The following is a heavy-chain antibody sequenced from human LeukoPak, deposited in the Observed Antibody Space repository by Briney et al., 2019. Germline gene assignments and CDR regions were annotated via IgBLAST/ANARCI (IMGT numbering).Heavy chain of an antibody. D-gene: IGHD3-10*01. CDR3: ARAPLSSPRINGFDP. J-gene: IGHJ5*02. Sequence: GASVKVSCKASGYTFSSYGISWVRQAPGQGLEWMGWISAYNGNTNYAQKLQDRVTMTTETSTSTAYMELRSLRSDDTAVYYCARAPLSSPRINGFDPWGQGTLVIVSS. V-gene: IGHV1-18*01. CDR1: GYTFSSYG. CDR2: ISAYNGNT.